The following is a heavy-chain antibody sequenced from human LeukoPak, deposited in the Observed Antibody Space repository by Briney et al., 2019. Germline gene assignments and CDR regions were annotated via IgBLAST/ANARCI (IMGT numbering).Heavy chain of an antibody. CDR3: ASGYGSGSYYYYYMDV. J-gene: IGHJ6*03. V-gene: IGHV4-59*01. CDR1: GGSLSSYY. D-gene: IGHD3-10*01. CDR2: IYYSGST. Sequence: SETLSLTCTVSGGSLSSYYWSWIRQPPGKGLEWIGYIYYSGSTNYNPSLKSRVTISVDTSKNQFSLKLSSVTAADTAVYYCASGYGSGSYYYYYMDVWGKGTTVTVSS.